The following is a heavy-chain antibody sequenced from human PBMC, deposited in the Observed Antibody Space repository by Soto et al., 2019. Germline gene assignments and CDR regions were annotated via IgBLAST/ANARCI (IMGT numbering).Heavy chain of an antibody. CDR3: ARTPSSSYAWFDS. CDR2: VNHSCAA. D-gene: IGHD2-8*01. Sequence: SETLSLTCGVYGGSFRNYYWIWVRQPPGKGLEWIGDVNHSCAATYNPSLQSRVTISLATTNNHFSLKMTSVTAAATAIYFCARTPSSSYAWFDSWGQGTQVTVSS. J-gene: IGHJ5*01. CDR1: GGSFRNYY. V-gene: IGHV4-34*01.